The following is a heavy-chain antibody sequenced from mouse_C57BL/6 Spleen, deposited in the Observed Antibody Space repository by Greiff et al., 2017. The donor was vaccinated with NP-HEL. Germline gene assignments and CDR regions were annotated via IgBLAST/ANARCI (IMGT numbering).Heavy chain of an antibody. J-gene: IGHJ4*01. CDR2: IDPENGDT. D-gene: IGHD1-1*01. CDR3: TTGDYYGSSYYAMDY. CDR1: GFNIKDDY. V-gene: IGHV14-4*01. Sequence: EVQLQQSGAELVRPGASVKLSCTASGFNIKDDYMHWVKQRPEQGLEWIGWIDPENGDTEYASKFQGKATITADTSSNTAYLQLSSLTSEDTAVYYCTTGDYYGSSYYAMDYWGQGTSVTVSS.